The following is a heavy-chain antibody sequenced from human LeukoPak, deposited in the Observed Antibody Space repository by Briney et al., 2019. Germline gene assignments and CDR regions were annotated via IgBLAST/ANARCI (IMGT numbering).Heavy chain of an antibody. CDR3: ARRGGYSSSWYWFDP. D-gene: IGHD6-13*01. CDR2: IKEDGSEK. Sequence: GGSLRLSCAASGFTFGSYWMNWVRQTPGKGLEWVANIKEDGSEKNYVDSVKGRYTISRDNAKNSLYLQMNSLRVEDTAVYYCARRGGYSSSWYWFDPWGQGTLVTVSS. V-gene: IGHV3-7*01. CDR1: GFTFGSYW. J-gene: IGHJ5*02.